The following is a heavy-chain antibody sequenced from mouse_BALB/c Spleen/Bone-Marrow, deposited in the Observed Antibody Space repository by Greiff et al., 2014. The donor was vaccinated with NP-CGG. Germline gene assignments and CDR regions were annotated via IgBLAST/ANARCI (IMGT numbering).Heavy chain of an antibody. CDR2: VNPNIGGT. Sequence: EVQLQQSGPELLKLGASVKISCKTSGYTFTDYTLHWVKQSHGKSLEWIGGVNPNIGGTNYNQKFKGKAILTLDKSSSTAYMELRSLTSEDSAVYYCARGRTAYWGQGTLVTVSA. V-gene: IGHV1-18*01. CDR3: ARGRTAY. J-gene: IGHJ3*01. CDR1: GYTFTDYT.